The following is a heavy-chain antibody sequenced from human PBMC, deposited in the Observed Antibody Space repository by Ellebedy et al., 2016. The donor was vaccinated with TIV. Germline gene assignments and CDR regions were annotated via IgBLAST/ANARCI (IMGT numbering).Heavy chain of an antibody. CDR1: GGSISSSSYY. CDR2: IYYSGST. CDR3: ARERSTMVRGYFGMDV. J-gene: IGHJ6*02. Sequence: MPSETLSLTCTVSGGSISSSSYYWGWIRQPPGKGLEWIGSIYYSGSTYYNPSLKSRVTISVDTSKNQVSLKLSSVTAADTAVYYCARERSTMVRGYFGMDVWGQGTTVTVSS. D-gene: IGHD3-10*01. V-gene: IGHV4-39*07.